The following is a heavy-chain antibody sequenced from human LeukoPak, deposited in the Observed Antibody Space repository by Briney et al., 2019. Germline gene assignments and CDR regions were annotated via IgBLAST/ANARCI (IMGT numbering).Heavy chain of an antibody. CDR1: GDSIRDYY. CDR3: ATLTGTTYPYYFDF. CDR2: LYHSGSP. V-gene: IGHV4-59*01. D-gene: IGHD1-20*01. Sequence: SETLSLTCTVSGDSIRDYYWSWIRQPQGKGLEWIGNLYHSGSPNYNPSLKSRVTISIDTAKNQFSLRLRSVTAADTAVYYCATLTGTTYPYYFDFWGQATLVTVSS. J-gene: IGHJ4*02.